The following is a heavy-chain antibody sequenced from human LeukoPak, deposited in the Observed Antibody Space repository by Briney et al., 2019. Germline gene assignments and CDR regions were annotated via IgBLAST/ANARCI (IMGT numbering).Heavy chain of an antibody. V-gene: IGHV3-23*01. CDR3: AKGGATSASPSDY. D-gene: IGHD1-26*01. Sequence: GGSLRLSCAASGFTFSSYAMSWVRQAPGKGLEWVSSISSSGISTYYTDFVKGRFTISRDNSKNTLYLQMSSLRAEDTAVYYCAKGGATSASPSDYWGQGTLATVSS. J-gene: IGHJ4*02. CDR1: GFTFSSYA. CDR2: ISSSGIST.